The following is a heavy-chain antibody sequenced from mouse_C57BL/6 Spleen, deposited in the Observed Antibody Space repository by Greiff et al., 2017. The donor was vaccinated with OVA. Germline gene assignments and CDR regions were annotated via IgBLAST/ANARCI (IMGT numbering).Heavy chain of an antibody. J-gene: IGHJ3*01. CDR1: GYTFTSYW. CDR2: IDPSDSYT. D-gene: IGHD2-4*01. Sequence: QVQLQQSGAELVMPGASVKLSCKASGYTFTSYWMPWVKQRPGQGLEWIGEIDPSDSYTNYNQKFKGKSTLTVDKSSSTAYMQLSSLTSEDSAVYYCARLDSCEYDQAWFAYWGKGTLVTVSA. V-gene: IGHV1-69*01. CDR3: ARLDSCEYDQAWFAY.